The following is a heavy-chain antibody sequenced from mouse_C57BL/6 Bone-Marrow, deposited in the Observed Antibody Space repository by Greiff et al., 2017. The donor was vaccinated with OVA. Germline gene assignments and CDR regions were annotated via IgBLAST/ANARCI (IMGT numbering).Heavy chain of an antibody. J-gene: IGHJ2*01. CDR2: INYDGSST. Sequence: EVQLVESEGGLVQPGSSMKLSCTASGFTFSDYYMAWVRQVPEKGLEWVANINYDGSSTYYLDSLKSRFIISRDNAKNILYLQMSSLKSEDTATYYCARASIYYDYLDYWGQGTTLTVSS. V-gene: IGHV5-16*01. CDR1: GFTFSDYY. CDR3: ARASIYYDYLDY. D-gene: IGHD2-4*01.